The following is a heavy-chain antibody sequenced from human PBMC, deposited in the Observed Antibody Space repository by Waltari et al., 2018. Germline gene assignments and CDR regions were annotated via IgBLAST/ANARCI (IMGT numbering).Heavy chain of an antibody. V-gene: IGHV4-61*02. J-gene: IGHJ3*02. CDR3: ARQGSIVGATTGAFDI. D-gene: IGHD1-26*01. CDR1: GGSISSGSYY. CDR2: IYTSGST. Sequence: QVQLQESGPGLVKPSQTLSLTCTVSGGSISSGSYYWSWIRQPAGKGLEWIGRIYTSGSTNYNPALKSRVTRSVDTSKNQFSLKLSSVTAADTAVYYCARQGSIVGATTGAFDIWGQGTMVTVSS.